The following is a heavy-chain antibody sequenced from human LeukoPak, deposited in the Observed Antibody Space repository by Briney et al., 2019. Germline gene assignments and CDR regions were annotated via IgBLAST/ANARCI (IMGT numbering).Heavy chain of an antibody. CDR2: IHSSGST. D-gene: IGHD3-16*01. J-gene: IGHJ4*02. V-gene: IGHV4-59*01. CDR1: GGSISDYY. Sequence: SETLSLTCTVSGGSISDYYWTWIRQPPGKGLEWIAYIHSSGSTNYNPSLKSRFIISVDTSRSQLSLKVSSVTAADTAVYYCARIEGDNSLDYWGQGTLVTVSS. CDR3: ARIEGDNSLDY.